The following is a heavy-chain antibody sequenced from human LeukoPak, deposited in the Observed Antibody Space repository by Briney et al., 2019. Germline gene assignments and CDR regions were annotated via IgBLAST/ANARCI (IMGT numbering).Heavy chain of an antibody. J-gene: IGHJ6*03. CDR2: TSAYNGNT. CDR3: ARAAHYYYYLDV. V-gene: IGHV1-18*01. CDR1: GYTFSSYA. Sequence: GASVKVSCKASGYTFSSYAMYWVRQAPGQGLEWMGWTSAYNGNTNYAQKLQGRVTMTTDTSTSTAYMELRSLRSDDTAVYYCARAAHYYYYLDVWGKGTTVTVS.